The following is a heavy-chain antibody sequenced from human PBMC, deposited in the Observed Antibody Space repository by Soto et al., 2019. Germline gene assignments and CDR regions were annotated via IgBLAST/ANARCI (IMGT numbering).Heavy chain of an antibody. V-gene: IGHV1-69*01. CDR1: GGTFSSYA. CDR3: ARDTGIAAAGTGYYGMDV. CDR2: IIPIFGTA. Sequence: QVQLVQSGAEVKKPGSSVKVSCKASGGTFSSYAISWVRQAPGQGLEWMGGIIPIFGTANYAQKFQGRVTITADESTSTAYMELSSLRSEDTAVYYCARDTGIAAAGTGYYGMDVWVQGTTVTVSS. J-gene: IGHJ6*02. D-gene: IGHD6-13*01.